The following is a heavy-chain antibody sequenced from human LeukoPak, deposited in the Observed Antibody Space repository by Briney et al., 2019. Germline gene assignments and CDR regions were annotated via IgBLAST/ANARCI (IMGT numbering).Heavy chain of an antibody. CDR1: GFTFDDYA. Sequence: GGSLRLSCAASGFTFDDYAMHWVRQAPGKGLEWVSGISWNSGSIGYADSVKGRFTISRDNSKNTLYLQMNSLRAEDTAVYYCARGREGLQWLYDYWGQGTLVTVSS. CDR2: ISWNSGSI. J-gene: IGHJ4*02. D-gene: IGHD6-19*01. CDR3: ARGREGLQWLYDY. V-gene: IGHV3-9*01.